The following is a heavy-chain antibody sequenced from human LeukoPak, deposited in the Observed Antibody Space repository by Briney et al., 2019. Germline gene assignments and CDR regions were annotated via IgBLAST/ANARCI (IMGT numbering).Heavy chain of an antibody. D-gene: IGHD6-13*01. Sequence: PGGSLRLSCAASGFTFSSYAMHWVRQAPGKGLEWVAFIHYDGSNNYYADSVKGRFTISRGNSKNTLYLQMNSLRAEDTAVYYCAKVKQQLDNYFDYWGQGTLVTVSS. CDR2: IHYDGSNN. CDR3: AKVKQQLDNYFDY. J-gene: IGHJ4*02. CDR1: GFTFSSYA. V-gene: IGHV3-30*02.